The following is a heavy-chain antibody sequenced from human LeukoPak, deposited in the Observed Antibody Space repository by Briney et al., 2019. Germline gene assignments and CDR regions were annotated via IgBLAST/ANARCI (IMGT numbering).Heavy chain of an antibody. J-gene: IGHJ4*02. CDR1: GFTFSSYE. CDR3: ASKDSLYYYDSSDY. V-gene: IGHV3-48*03. CDR2: ISSSGSTI. Sequence: GGSLRLSCAASGFTFSSYEMNWVRQAPGKGLEWVSYISSSGSTIYYADSVKGRFTISRDNAKNSLYLQMNSLRAEDTAVYYCASKDSLYYYDSSDYWGQGTLVTVSS. D-gene: IGHD3-22*01.